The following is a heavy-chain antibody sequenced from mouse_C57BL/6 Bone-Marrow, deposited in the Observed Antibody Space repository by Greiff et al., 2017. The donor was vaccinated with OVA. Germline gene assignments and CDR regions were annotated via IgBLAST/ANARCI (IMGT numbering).Heavy chain of an antibody. J-gene: IGHJ2*01. CDR3: ARWGIYDGYCVVFDY. D-gene: IGHD2-3*01. Sequence: VKLQESGPELVKPGASVKISCKASGYAFSSSWMNWVKQRPGKGLEWIGRIYPGDGDTNYNGKFKGKASLPADKSSSTAYMQLSSLTSEDSAVYFCARWGIYDGYCVVFDYWDQGTTLTVSS. CDR2: IYPGDGDT. V-gene: IGHV1-82*01. CDR1: GYAFSSSW.